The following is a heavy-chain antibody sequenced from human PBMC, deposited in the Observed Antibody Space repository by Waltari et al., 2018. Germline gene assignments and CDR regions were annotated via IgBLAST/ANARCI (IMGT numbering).Heavy chain of an antibody. Sequence: QVQLVQSGAEVRKPGASVKVSCKTSGYTFTDSYIHWVRQAPGQGVEWMERINPNNNYPMNEQKFQGRVTMTRDTSITTAYMELSSLTSDDTALYYCVTQRPWEDYWGQGTRVTVSP. CDR3: VTQRPWEDY. D-gene: IGHD1-26*01. CDR2: INPNNNYP. CDR1: GYTFTDSY. V-gene: IGHV1-2*06. J-gene: IGHJ4*02.